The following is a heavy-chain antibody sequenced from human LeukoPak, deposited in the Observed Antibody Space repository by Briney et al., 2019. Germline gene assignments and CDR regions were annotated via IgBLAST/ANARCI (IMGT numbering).Heavy chain of an antibody. CDR3: AREHCSGGSCYSIYYYYYMDV. Sequence: SSETLSLTCTVSGGPVSSGSYYWSWIRQPAGKGLEWIGRMHTSGTTNYNPALKSRVTISVDTSKNQFSLKLSSVTAADTAVYYCAREHCSGGSCYSIYYYYYMDVWGKGTTVTVSS. CDR1: GGPVSSGSYY. D-gene: IGHD2-15*01. V-gene: IGHV4-61*02. CDR2: MHTSGTT. J-gene: IGHJ6*03.